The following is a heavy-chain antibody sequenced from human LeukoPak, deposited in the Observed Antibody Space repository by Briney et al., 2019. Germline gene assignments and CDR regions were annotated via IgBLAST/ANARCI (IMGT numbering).Heavy chain of an antibody. CDR2: ISAYNGNT. V-gene: IGHV1-18*04. D-gene: IGHD3-3*01. CDR1: GYTFTGYY. Sequence: GASVKVSCKASGYTFTGYYMHWVRQAPGQGLEWMGWISAYNGNTNYAQKLQGRVTMTTDTSTSTAYMELRSLRSDDTAVYYCARARGAIYDFWSGYSNWFDPWGQGTLVTVSS. CDR3: ARARGAIYDFWSGYSNWFDP. J-gene: IGHJ5*02.